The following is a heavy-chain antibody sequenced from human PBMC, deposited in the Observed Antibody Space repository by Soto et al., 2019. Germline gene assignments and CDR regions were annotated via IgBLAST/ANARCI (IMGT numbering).Heavy chain of an antibody. CDR2: ISAYNGNT. V-gene: IGHV1-18*04. D-gene: IGHD5-18*01. J-gene: IGHJ4*02. CDR1: GYTFTSYG. CDR3: SRNSRGYRYGYFDY. Sequence: ASVKVSCKASGYTFTSYGISWVRQAPGQGLEWMGWISAYNGNTNDAQKLQGRVTMTTDTSTSTAYMELRSLRSDDTAVYYCSRNSRGYRYGYFDYWGQGTLVPVYS.